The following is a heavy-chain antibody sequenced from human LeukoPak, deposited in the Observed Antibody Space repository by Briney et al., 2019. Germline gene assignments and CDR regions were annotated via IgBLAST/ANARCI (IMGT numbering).Heavy chain of an antibody. CDR1: GFTFSSYA. V-gene: IGHV3-66*01. D-gene: IGHD3-10*01. Sequence: GGSLRLSCAASGFTFSSYAMGWVRQAPGKGLEWVSVIYGGGSTYYADSVKGRFTISRDNSKNTLYLQMNSLRAEDTAVYYCARAPPQTYYYGSGIQGWFDPWGQGTLVTVSS. CDR2: IYGGGST. CDR3: ARAPPQTYYYGSGIQGWFDP. J-gene: IGHJ5*02.